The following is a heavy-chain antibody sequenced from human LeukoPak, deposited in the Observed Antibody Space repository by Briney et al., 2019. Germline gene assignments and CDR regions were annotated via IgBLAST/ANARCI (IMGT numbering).Heavy chain of an antibody. CDR3: ARLYLSSGSSWYFDY. J-gene: IGHJ4*02. Sequence: PSETLSLTCAVYGGSFSGYYWSWIRQPPGKGLEWIGEINHSGSTNYNPSLKSRVTISVDTSKNQFSLKLSSVTAADTAVYYCARLYLSSGSSWYFDYWGQGILVTVSS. CDR2: INHSGST. D-gene: IGHD6-13*01. CDR1: GGSFSGYY. V-gene: IGHV4-34*01.